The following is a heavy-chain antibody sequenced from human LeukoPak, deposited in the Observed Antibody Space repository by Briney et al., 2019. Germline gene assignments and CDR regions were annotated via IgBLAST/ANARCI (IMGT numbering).Heavy chain of an antibody. V-gene: IGHV1-2*06. Sequence: ASVKVSCKTSGYTFTGYYIHWMRQAPGQGLEWLGRINPNSGATNYAQKFQGRVAMTRDTSISTAYMELSSLRSEDTAVYYCARPAPLTGVNAFDIWGQGTMVTVSS. CDR2: INPNSGAT. J-gene: IGHJ3*02. CDR1: GYTFTGYY. D-gene: IGHD2-8*02. CDR3: ARPAPLTGVNAFDI.